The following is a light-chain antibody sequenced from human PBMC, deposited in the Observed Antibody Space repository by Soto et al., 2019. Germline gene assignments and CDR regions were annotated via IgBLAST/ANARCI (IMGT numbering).Light chain of an antibody. V-gene: IGKV1-5*01. CDR1: QSISTW. Sequence: DIQMTQSPSTLTASVGDRVTITCRASQSISTWLAWYQQKPGKAPSLLIYGASSLKSGVPSRFSGSGSGTEFTLTISSLQPDDFATYYSQQYRSYSFGHGTKVEI. CDR2: GAS. CDR3: QQYRSYS. J-gene: IGKJ1*01.